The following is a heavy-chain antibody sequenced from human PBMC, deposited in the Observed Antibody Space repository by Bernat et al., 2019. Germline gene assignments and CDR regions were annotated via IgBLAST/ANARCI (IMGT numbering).Heavy chain of an antibody. CDR3: ARGDCSGGSCYVDY. CDR2: INAGNGNT. Sequence: QVQLVQSGAEVKKPGASVKVSCKASGYTFTSYAMHWVRQAPGQRLEWMGWINAGNGNTKYSQKFQGRVTITRDTSASTAYMELSSLRSEDTAVYYCARGDCSGGSCYVDYWGQGTLVTVSS. D-gene: IGHD2-15*01. CDR1: GYTFTSYA. V-gene: IGHV1-3*01. J-gene: IGHJ4*02.